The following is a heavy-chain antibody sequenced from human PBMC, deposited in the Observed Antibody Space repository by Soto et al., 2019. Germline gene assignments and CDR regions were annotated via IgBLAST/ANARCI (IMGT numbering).Heavy chain of an antibody. V-gene: IGHV4-59*01. CDR3: ARFRSAADTGGTNSFDP. CDR2: IFYTGST. J-gene: IGHJ5*02. Sequence: SETLSLTCTVSGGSISGYYWSWIRQPPGKGLEWIAYIFYTGSTNYNPSLKNRVTISVDTSKNQFSLKLSSVTAADTAVYYCARFRSAADTGGTNSFDPWGQGTLVTVSS. CDR1: GGSISGYY. D-gene: IGHD2-15*01.